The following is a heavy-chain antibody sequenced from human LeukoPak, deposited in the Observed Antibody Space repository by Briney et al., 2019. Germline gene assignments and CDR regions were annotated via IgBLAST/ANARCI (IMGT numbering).Heavy chain of an antibody. D-gene: IGHD6-13*01. J-gene: IGHJ4*02. CDR1: GYTFTSYG. Sequence: GASVKVSCKASGYTFTSYGISWVRQAPGQGLEWMGWISAYNGNTNYAQNLQGRVTMTTDTSTSTAYMELRSLRSDDTAVYYCARALDSSSWYAGDYWGQGTLVTVSS. V-gene: IGHV1-18*01. CDR2: ISAYNGNT. CDR3: ARALDSSSWYAGDY.